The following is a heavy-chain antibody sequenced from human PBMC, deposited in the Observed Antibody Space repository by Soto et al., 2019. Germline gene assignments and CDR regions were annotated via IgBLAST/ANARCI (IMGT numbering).Heavy chain of an antibody. D-gene: IGHD2-2*01. J-gene: IGHJ4*02. CDR3: ARGTLV. V-gene: IGHV4-59*12. Sequence: SETLSLTCTVSGGSISSYYWSWIRQPPGKGLEWIGYIYYSGSTMYNPSLKSRVNISVDTSTKQFSLKLSSVTAADTAVYYCARGTLVWGQGTLVTVSS. CDR1: GGSISSYY. CDR2: IYYSGST.